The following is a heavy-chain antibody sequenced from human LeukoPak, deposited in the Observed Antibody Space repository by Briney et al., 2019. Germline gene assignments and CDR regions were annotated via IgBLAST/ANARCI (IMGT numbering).Heavy chain of an antibody. CDR3: ARGSLGY. Sequence: PGGSLRLSCAASGFTFSSFEMNWVRQAPGKGLDWVSYISSSGGSPTYYADSVKGRFTISRDNAKNSLYLQMNSLRAEDTAVYYCARGSLGYWGQGTLVTVSS. D-gene: IGHD3-16*01. CDR2: ISSSGGSPT. J-gene: IGHJ4*02. CDR1: GFTFSSFE. V-gene: IGHV3-48*03.